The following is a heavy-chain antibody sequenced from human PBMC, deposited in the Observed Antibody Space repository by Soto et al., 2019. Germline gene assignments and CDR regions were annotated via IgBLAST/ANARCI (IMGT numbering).Heavy chain of an antibody. CDR2: ISYDGINK. Sequence: QVQLVESGGGVVQPGRSLGLSCAASGFTFNTYGMHWVRQAPGKGLEWVAAISYDGINKYYVDSVKGRFTISRDNSKNTLYVQVNSLRVEDTALYYCARGPQPTRGIHWYFDLWGRGILVTVSS. J-gene: IGHJ2*01. D-gene: IGHD1-26*01. CDR3: ARGPQPTRGIHWYFDL. CDR1: GFTFNTYG. V-gene: IGHV3-30*03.